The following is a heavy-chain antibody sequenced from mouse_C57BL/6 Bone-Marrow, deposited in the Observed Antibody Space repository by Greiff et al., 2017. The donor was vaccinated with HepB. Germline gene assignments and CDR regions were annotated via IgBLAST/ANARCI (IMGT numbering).Heavy chain of an antibody. CDR2: IRNKANGYTT. Sequence: EVKLVESGGGLVQPGGSLSLSCAASGFTFTDYYMSWVRQPPGKALEWLGFIRNKANGYTTEYSASVKGRFTISRDTSQSILYLQMNALRAEDSATYYCARSIYDYDGTFAYWGQGTLVTVSA. CDR1: GFTFTDYY. D-gene: IGHD2-4*01. V-gene: IGHV7-3*01. J-gene: IGHJ3*01. CDR3: ARSIYDYDGTFAY.